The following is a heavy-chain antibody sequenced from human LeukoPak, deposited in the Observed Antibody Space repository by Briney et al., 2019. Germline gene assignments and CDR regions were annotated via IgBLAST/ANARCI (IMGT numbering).Heavy chain of an antibody. Sequence: SETLSLTCTVSGGSISSYYWSWIRQPPGKGLEWIGYIYYSGSTNYNPSLKSRVTISVDTSKNQFSLKLSSVTAADTAVYYCARDLDYYDSSGYTNWFDPWGQGTLVTVSS. V-gene: IGHV4-59*01. D-gene: IGHD3-22*01. CDR2: IYYSGST. J-gene: IGHJ5*02. CDR1: GGSISSYY. CDR3: ARDLDYYDSSGYTNWFDP.